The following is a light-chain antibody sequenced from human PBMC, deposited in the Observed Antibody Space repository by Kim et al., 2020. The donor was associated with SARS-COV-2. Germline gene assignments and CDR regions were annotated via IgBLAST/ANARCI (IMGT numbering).Light chain of an antibody. Sequence: DIQLTQSPSFLSASVGDRVTITCRASQGISSYLAWYQQKPGKAPKLLIYAASTLQSGVPSRFSGSGSGTEFTLTISSLQPEDFATYYWQQLKNYPYIFGQGNKLEIK. J-gene: IGKJ2*01. CDR2: AAS. V-gene: IGKV1-9*01. CDR1: QGISSY. CDR3: QQLKNYPYI.